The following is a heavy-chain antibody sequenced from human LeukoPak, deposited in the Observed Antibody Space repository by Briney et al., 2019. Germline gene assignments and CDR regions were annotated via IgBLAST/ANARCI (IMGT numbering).Heavy chain of an antibody. CDR1: GGSISTYY. CDR3: ARDSSYYGSGSYNWYFDL. J-gene: IGHJ2*01. Sequence: SETLSLTCTVSGGSISTYYWSWIRQPPGKGLEWLGYIYYSGSTNYNPSLKSRVTISVDTSKNQFSLKLSSVTAADTAVYYCARDSSYYGSGSYNWYFDLWGRGTLVTVSS. CDR2: IYYSGST. V-gene: IGHV4-59*01. D-gene: IGHD3-10*01.